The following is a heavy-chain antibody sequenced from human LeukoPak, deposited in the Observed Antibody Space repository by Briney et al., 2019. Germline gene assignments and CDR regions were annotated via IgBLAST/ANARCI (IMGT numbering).Heavy chain of an antibody. V-gene: IGHV3-23*01. D-gene: IGHD2-2*02. CDR2: ISGSGGST. CDR3: AKCRRAGQHCSSTSCYRCDAAFDI. CDR1: GFSFSSHA. Sequence: GGSLRLSCAASGFSFSSHAMHWVRQAPGKGLEWVSAISGSGGSTYYADSVKGRFTISRDNSKNTLYLQMNSLRAEDTAVYYCAKCRRAGQHCSSTSCYRCDAAFDIWGQGTMVTLSS. J-gene: IGHJ3*02.